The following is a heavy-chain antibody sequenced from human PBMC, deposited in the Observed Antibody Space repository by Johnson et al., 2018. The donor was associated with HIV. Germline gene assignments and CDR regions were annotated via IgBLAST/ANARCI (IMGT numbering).Heavy chain of an antibody. CDR1: GFKFDDYG. Sequence: VRLVESGGGVVRPGGSLRLSCAASGFKFDDYGMSWVRQAPGKGLEWVSGINWNGGRIGYADSVKGRFTIPSDNAKKSLHLQINSLRAEDTALCYCARRAGYSGQWLVQTVDAFDIWGQGAMVTVSS. CDR2: INWNGGRI. D-gene: IGHD6-19*01. J-gene: IGHJ3*02. CDR3: ARRAGYSGQWLVQTVDAFDI. V-gene: IGHV3-20*04.